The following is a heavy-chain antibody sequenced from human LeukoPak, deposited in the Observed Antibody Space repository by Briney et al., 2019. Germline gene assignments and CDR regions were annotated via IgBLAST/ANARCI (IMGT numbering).Heavy chain of an antibody. CDR1: GYTFTGYY. J-gene: IGHJ4*02. D-gene: IGHD2-21*02. V-gene: IGHV1-2*02. Sequence: ASVKVSCKASGYTFTGYYMHWVRQAPGQGLEWMGWINPNSGGTNYAQKFQGRVTMTRDTSISTAYMELSRLRSDDTAVYYCARGVPYCGGDCQFDYWGQGTLVTVSS. CDR2: INPNSGGT. CDR3: ARGVPYCGGDCQFDY.